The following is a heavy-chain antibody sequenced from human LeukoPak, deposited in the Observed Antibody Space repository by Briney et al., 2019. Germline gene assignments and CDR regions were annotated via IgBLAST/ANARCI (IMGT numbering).Heavy chain of an antibody. CDR2: INHSGST. CDR3: ARMESLWIVVLPAAQQYNWFDP. CDR1: GGSFSGYY. J-gene: IGHJ5*02. D-gene: IGHD2-2*01. Sequence: SETLSLTCAVYGGSFSGYYWSWIRQPPGKGLEWIGEINHSGSTNYNPSLKSRVTISVDTSKNQFSLKLSSVTAADTAVYYRARMESLWIVVLPAAQQYNWFDPWGQGTLVTVSS. V-gene: IGHV4-34*01.